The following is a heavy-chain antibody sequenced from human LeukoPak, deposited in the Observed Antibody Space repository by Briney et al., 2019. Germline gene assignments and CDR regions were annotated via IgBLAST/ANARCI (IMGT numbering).Heavy chain of an antibody. Sequence: GGSLRLSCAASGFTLSNSWMHWVRQAPGKGLVWASRVDPDGNTDYADSVKGRFTISRDNAKNTLYLQMNSLRAEDTAVYRCARDVRGPHDFWGQGALVTVSS. D-gene: IGHD2/OR15-2a*01. V-gene: IGHV3-74*01. J-gene: IGHJ4*02. CDR2: VDPDGNT. CDR3: ARDVRGPHDF. CDR1: GFTLSNSW.